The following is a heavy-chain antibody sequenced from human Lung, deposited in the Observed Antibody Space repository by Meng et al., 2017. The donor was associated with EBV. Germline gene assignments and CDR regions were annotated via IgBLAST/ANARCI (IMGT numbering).Heavy chain of an antibody. J-gene: IGHJ5*02. Sequence: QWLLWRSGAEVTKAGVSVKGSCKASGYTFPGYYMHWVRQAPGQGLEWMGRINPNSGGTNYAQKFQGRVTMTRDTSISTAYMELSRLRSDDTAVYYCARDTSNWFDPWGQGTLVTVSS. CDR3: ARDTSNWFDP. V-gene: IGHV1-2*06. CDR1: GYTFPGYY. CDR2: INPNSGGT.